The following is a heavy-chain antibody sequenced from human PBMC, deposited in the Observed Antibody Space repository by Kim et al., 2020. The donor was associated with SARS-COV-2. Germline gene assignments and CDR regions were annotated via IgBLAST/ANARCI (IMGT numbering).Heavy chain of an antibody. D-gene: IGHD2-15*01. V-gene: IGHV3-30*18. CDR2: ISYDGSNK. CDR3: AKDQCSGGSCHFDD. CDR1: GFTFSSYG. J-gene: IGHJ4*02. Sequence: GGSLRLSCAASGFTFSSYGMQWVRQSPGKGLEWVAVISYDGSNKFSADSVKGRFTISRDNSMNTVYLQMNSLSAEDTAVYYCAKDQCSGGSCHFDDWGQGTLVTFSS.